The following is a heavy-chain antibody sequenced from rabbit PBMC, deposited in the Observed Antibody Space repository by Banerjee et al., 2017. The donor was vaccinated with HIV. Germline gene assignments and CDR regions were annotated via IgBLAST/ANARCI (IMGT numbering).Heavy chain of an antibody. D-gene: IGHD2-1*01. CDR1: GSDISSNA. CDR2: IYSSNGDK. CDR3: ARDRDGDIGWNFNL. Sequence: QEQLVESGGGLVQPEGSLTLTCKASGSDISSNAMCWVRQAPGKGLELIACIYSSNGDKWYASWVNGRFTISRSTSLNTVDLKMTSLTVADTATYFCARDRDGDIGWNFNLWGPGTLVTVS. V-gene: IGHV1S47*01. J-gene: IGHJ4*01.